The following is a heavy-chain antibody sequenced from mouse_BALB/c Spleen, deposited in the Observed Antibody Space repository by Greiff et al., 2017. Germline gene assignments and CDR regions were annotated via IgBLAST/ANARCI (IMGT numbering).Heavy chain of an antibody. CDR3: ARMGGNYWYFDV. CDR2: INPSTGYT. CDR1: GYTFTSYW. Sequence: VQLKESGAELAKPGASVKMSCKASGYTFTSYWMHWVKQRPGQGLEWIGYINPSTGYTEYNQKFKDKATLTADKSSSTAYMQLSSLTSEDSAVYYCARMGGNYWYFDVWGAGTTVTVSS. J-gene: IGHJ1*01. V-gene: IGHV1-7*01. D-gene: IGHD1-1*02.